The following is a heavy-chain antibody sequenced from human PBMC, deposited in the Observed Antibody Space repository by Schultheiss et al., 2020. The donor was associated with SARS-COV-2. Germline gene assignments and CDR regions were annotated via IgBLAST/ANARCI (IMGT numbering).Heavy chain of an antibody. Sequence: GGSLRLSCAASGFTFSSYSMNWVRQAPGKGLEWVAVISYDGSNKYYADSVKGRFTISRDNSKNTLYLQMNSLRAEDTAVYYCAKAPSYGDYYYGMDVWGQGTTVTVSS. V-gene: IGHV3-30*18. J-gene: IGHJ6*02. D-gene: IGHD1-26*01. CDR2: ISYDGSNK. CDR1: GFTFSSYS. CDR3: AKAPSYGDYYYGMDV.